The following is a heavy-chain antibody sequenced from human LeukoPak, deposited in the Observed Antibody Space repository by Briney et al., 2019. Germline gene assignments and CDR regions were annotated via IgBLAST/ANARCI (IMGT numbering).Heavy chain of an antibody. J-gene: IGHJ6*03. V-gene: IGHV4-34*01. Sequence: SETLSLTCAVYGGSFSGHYWTWIRQPPGNGLEWIGEITHSGSSSNSPSLRSRVTMAVDTSRNQFSLRLSFVTAADTAVYYCARGKWLGSYYYMDVWGKGTTVTVSS. CDR2: ITHSGSS. D-gene: IGHD5-12*01. CDR3: ARGKWLGSYYYMDV. CDR1: GGSFSGHY.